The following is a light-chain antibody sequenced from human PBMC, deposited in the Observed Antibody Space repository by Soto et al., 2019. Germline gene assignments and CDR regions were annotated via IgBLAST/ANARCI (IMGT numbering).Light chain of an antibody. Sequence: DIEMSQSPSSLSASVGDRVTITGRASQSLNRWLAWYQQKPGKAPKLLIYDASSLQSGVPSRFSGSGSGTEFDLTISRLQTDDFATYECQQYNTYSWTVGPGTKVAIK. V-gene: IGKV1-5*01. CDR3: QQYNTYSWT. J-gene: IGKJ1*01. CDR1: QSLNRW. CDR2: DAS.